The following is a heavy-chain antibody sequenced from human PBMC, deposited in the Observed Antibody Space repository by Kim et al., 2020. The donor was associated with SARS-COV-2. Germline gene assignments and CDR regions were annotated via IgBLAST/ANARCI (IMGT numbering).Heavy chain of an antibody. J-gene: IGHJ6*02. CDR2: IIPIFGTA. D-gene: IGHD2-2*01. CDR3: AGGGIVVVPAAIPGGAGLKYGMDV. V-gene: IGHV1-69*13. CDR1: GGTFSSYA. Sequence: SVKVSCKASGGTFSSYAISWVRQAPGQGLEWMGGIIPIFGTANYAQKFQGRVTITADESTSTAYMELSSLRSEDTAVYYCAGGGIVVVPAAIPGGAGLKYGMDVWGQGTTVTVSS.